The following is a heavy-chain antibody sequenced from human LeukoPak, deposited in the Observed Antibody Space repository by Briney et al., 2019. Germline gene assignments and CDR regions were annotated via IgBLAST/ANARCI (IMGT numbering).Heavy chain of an antibody. CDR1: GFTFSSYG. J-gene: IGHJ4*02. CDR3: AKDTLPLGDGYNSPLDY. CDR2: IRYDGSNK. Sequence: GGSLRLSCAASGFTFSSYGMHWVRQAPGKGLEWVAFIRYDGSNKYYADSVKGRFTISRDNSKNTLYLQMNSLRAEDTAVYYCAKDTLPLGDGYNSPLDYWGQGTLVTVSS. V-gene: IGHV3-30*02. D-gene: IGHD5-24*01.